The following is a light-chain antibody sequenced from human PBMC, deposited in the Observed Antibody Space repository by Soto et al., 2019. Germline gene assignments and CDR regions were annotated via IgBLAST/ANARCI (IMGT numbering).Light chain of an antibody. CDR3: QQYSKWPLT. CDR1: QSVLYSSNNKNY. V-gene: IGKV4-1*01. Sequence: DIVMTQSPDSLAVSLGERATINCKSSQSVLYSSNNKNYLAWYQQKPGQPPKLLIYWASTRESGVPDRFSGSGSGTEFILTISSLQSEDFAVYYCQQYSKWPLTFGGGTKVDIK. J-gene: IGKJ4*01. CDR2: WAS.